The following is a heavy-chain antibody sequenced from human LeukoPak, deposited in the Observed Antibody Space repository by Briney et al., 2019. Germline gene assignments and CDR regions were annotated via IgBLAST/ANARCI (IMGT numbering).Heavy chain of an antibody. Sequence: GGSLRLSCAASGFTVNSDYMIWVRQAPGKGLEWVSVIFSGGNTYYADSVKGRFTIYRDNSKNTLYLQMNSLRAEDTAVYYCSHSLGVYWGQGTLVTVSS. CDR2: IFSGGNT. CDR3: SHSLGVY. J-gene: IGHJ4*02. D-gene: IGHD3-10*01. CDR1: GFTVNSDY. V-gene: IGHV3-66*01.